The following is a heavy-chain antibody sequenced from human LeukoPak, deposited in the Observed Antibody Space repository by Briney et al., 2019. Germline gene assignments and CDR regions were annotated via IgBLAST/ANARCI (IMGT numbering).Heavy chain of an antibody. V-gene: IGHV4-30-2*01. J-gene: IGHJ4*02. CDR3: ARGDGGNQFDY. CDR2: TYHSGST. D-gene: IGHD3-10*01. Sequence: PSQTLSLTCAVSGGSISSGGYSWSWIRQPPGKGLEWIGYTYHSGSTYYNPSLKSRVTISVDRSKNQFSLKLSSVTAADTAVYYCARGDGGNQFDYWGQGTLVTVSS. CDR1: GGSISSGGYS.